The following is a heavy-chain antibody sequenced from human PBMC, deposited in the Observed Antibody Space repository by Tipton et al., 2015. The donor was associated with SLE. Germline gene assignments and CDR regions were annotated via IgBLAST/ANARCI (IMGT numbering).Heavy chain of an antibody. D-gene: IGHD3-3*01. Sequence: TLSLTCTVSGGSVSNYYWSWVRQPPGRGLEWIGRIFTSGGANYNPSLDSRVTISVDTSKNEISLRLSSVTAADTAVYYCAGGDDFWSGYPKIKLDPWGQGTLVSVSS. CDR3: AGGDDFWSGYPKIKLDP. CDR2: IFTSGGA. CDR1: GGSVSNYY. V-gene: IGHV4-59*02. J-gene: IGHJ5*02.